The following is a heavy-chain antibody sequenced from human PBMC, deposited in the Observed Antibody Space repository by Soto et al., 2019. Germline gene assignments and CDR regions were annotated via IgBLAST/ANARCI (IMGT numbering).Heavy chain of an antibody. V-gene: IGHV4-31*03. CDR1: GYSITAGGYY. D-gene: IGHD6-19*01. CDR2: FYSSGSI. Sequence: SETLSLTCFVSGYSITAGGYYRSWIRHHPGKGLEWIGSFYSSGSIIYNPSLRSRVSISGDTSSNQFSMSLTSVTAADTARYYCARMYSSGSGWFHPWGQGTLVTVSS. CDR3: ARMYSSGSGWFHP. J-gene: IGHJ5*02.